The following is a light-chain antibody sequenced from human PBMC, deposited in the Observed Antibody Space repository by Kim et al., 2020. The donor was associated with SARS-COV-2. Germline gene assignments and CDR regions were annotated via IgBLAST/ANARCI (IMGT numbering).Light chain of an antibody. Sequence: DIQMNQSPTSLSASVGDRVTITGRASQGIGNYFAWFQQKPGKAPKSLIYAASSLQGGVPSKFSGSGSGRDFTLTISSLQPEDFATYNCLQYNSYPLTFCPRTKVDIK. V-gene: IGKV1-16*02. J-gene: IGKJ3*01. CDR3: LQYNSYPLT. CDR1: QGIGNY. CDR2: AAS.